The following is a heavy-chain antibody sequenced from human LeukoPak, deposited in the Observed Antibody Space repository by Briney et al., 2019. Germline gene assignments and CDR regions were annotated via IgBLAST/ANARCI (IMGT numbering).Heavy chain of an antibody. J-gene: IGHJ6*03. Sequence: PGGSLRLSCAASGFTFSDYYMSWIRQGPGKGLGWVSYISSSGSTIYYADSVKGRCTISRDNAKNSLSLQMNSLRAAETAVYYCAKDQAVRGVIEYYYYMDVWGKGTTVTVSS. CDR3: AKDQAVRGVIEYYYYMDV. CDR1: GFTFSDYY. V-gene: IGHV3-11*04. D-gene: IGHD3-10*01. CDR2: ISSSGSTI.